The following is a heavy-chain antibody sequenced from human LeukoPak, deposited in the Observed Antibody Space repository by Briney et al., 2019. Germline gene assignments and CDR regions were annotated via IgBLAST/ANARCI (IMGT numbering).Heavy chain of an antibody. CDR1: GFTFSTYS. Sequence: GGSLRLSCAASGFTFSTYSMNWVRQAPGKGLEWVSYISSSSRAIYYADSMKGRFTISRDNAKNSLYLQMNSLRAEDTAVYYCAHNPRYYYDSSGYRKNDAFDIWGQGTMVTVSS. CDR2: ISSSSRAI. D-gene: IGHD3-22*01. J-gene: IGHJ3*02. V-gene: IGHV3-48*04. CDR3: AHNPRYYYDSSGYRKNDAFDI.